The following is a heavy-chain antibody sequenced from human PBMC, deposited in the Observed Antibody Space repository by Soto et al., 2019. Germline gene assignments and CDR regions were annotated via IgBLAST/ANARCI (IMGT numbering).Heavy chain of an antibody. CDR2: ISAYNGNT. V-gene: IGHV1-18*01. CDR3: ARELRRDGGYYYYYYMDV. CDR1: GYTFTSYG. D-gene: IGHD2-15*01. J-gene: IGHJ6*03. Sequence: ASVKVSCKASGYTFTSYGISWVRQAPGQGLEWMGWISAYNGNTNYAQKLQGRVTMTTDTSTSTAHMELRSLRSDDTAVYYCARELRRDGGYYYYYYMDVWGKGTTVTVSS.